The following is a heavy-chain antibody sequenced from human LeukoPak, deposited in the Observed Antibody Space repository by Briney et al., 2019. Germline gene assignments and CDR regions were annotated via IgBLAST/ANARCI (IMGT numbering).Heavy chain of an antibody. CDR2: IDPSDFYT. V-gene: IGHV5-10-1*01. CDR3: ARHTISDY. Sequence: GESLKISCKGSGYSFSSYWINWVRQMPGKGLEWMGRIDPSDFYTNYNPSFQGHVTISADKSISTAYLQWSSLKASDTAIYYCARHTISDYWGQGTQVTVSS. D-gene: IGHD3-10*01. CDR1: GYSFSSYW. J-gene: IGHJ4*02.